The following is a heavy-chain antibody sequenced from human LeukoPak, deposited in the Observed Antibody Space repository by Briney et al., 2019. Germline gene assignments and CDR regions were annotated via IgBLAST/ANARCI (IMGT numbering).Heavy chain of an antibody. Sequence: GGSLRLSCAASGFTFSSYAMSWVRQAPGKGLEWVSAISYSGGTTYYADSVKGRFTISRDNSKNTLYLQMNSLRAEDTAVYYCAKAGSGKSEQQLSFDYWGQGTLVTVSS. CDR2: ISYSGGTT. D-gene: IGHD6-13*01. V-gene: IGHV3-23*01. CDR3: AKAGSGKSEQQLSFDY. CDR1: GFTFSSYA. J-gene: IGHJ4*02.